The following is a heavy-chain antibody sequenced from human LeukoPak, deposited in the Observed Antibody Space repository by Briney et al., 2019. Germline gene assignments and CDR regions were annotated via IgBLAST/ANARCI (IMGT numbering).Heavy chain of an antibody. CDR2: ISYDGSNK. CDR1: GFTFSSYA. CDR3: ARDPTLWFGEGYFDY. Sequence: TGGSLRLSCAASGFTFSSYAMHWVRQAPGKGLEWVAVISYDGSNKYYADSVKGRFTISRDNSKNTLYLQMNSLRAEDTAVYYCARDPTLWFGEGYFDYWGQGTLVTVSS. D-gene: IGHD3-10*01. J-gene: IGHJ4*02. V-gene: IGHV3-30*04.